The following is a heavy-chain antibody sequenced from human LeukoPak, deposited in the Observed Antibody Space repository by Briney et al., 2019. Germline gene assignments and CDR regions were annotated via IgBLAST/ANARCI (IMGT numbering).Heavy chain of an antibody. CDR3: ARVRGTYYRDAFDI. V-gene: IGHV3-48*01. J-gene: IGHJ3*02. CDR2: ITSSGTI. CDR1: GFTFSSYG. Sequence: PGGSLRLSCAASGFTFSSYGMNWVRQAPGRGLEWVSHITSSGTIYYADSVKGRFTISRDNAKNSLYLQMNSLRAEDTGVYHCARVRGTYYRDAFDIWGQGTTVTVSS. D-gene: IGHD1-26*01.